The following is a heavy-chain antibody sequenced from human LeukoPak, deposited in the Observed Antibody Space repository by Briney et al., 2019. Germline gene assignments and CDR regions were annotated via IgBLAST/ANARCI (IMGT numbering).Heavy chain of an antibody. CDR3: AKAMFYGDAYYFDY. CDR2: ISSGGST. J-gene: IGHJ4*02. V-gene: IGHV3-23*01. D-gene: IGHD4-17*01. Sequence: GGALRLSCAASGFTFSSYAMNWVRQAPGKGREGVSAISSGGSTYYADSVKGRFTVSRDNSKNTLYLQMNSLRAEDTAVYYCAKAMFYGDAYYFDYWGQGTLVTVSS. CDR1: GFTFSSYA.